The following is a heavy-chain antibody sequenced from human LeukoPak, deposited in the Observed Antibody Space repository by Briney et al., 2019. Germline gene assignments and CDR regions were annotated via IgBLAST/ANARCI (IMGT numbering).Heavy chain of an antibody. Sequence: GGSLRLSCAASGFTFSSYAMHWVRQAPGKGLEWVAVISYDGSNKYYADSVKGRFAISRDNAKNSVYLQMNSLRAEDTAVYYCGRAMDVWGQGTTVTVSS. J-gene: IGHJ6*02. V-gene: IGHV3-30*09. CDR1: GFTFSSYA. CDR3: GRAMDV. CDR2: ISYDGSNK.